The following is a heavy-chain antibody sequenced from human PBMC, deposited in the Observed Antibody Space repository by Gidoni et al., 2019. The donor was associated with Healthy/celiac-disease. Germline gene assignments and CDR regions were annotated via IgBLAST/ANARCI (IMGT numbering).Heavy chain of an antibody. J-gene: IGHJ6*02. CDR3: ARAVEQWLVTYYYGMDV. D-gene: IGHD6-19*01. V-gene: IGHV1-2*02. CDR2: INPNSGGT. CDR1: GSTFTGYY. Sequence: QVQLVQSGAEVKKPGASVKVSCKASGSTFTGYYMHWVRQAPGQGLEWMGWINPNSGGTNYAQKFQGRVTMTRDTSISTAYMELSRLRSDDTAVYYCARAVEQWLVTYYYGMDVWGQGTTVTVSS.